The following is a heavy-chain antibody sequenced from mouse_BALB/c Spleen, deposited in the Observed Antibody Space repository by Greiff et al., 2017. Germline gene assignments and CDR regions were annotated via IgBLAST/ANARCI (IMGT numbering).Heavy chain of an antibody. CDR1: GYSITSGYS. CDR2: IHYSGST. J-gene: IGHJ3*01. CDR3: ARYYGSSLPFAY. V-gene: IGHV3-1*02. D-gene: IGHD1-1*01. Sequence: EVQLVESGPDLVKPSQSLSLTCTVTGYSITSGYSWHWLRQFPGNKLEWMGYIHYSGSTNYNPSLKSRISITRDTSKNQFFLQLNSVTTEDTATYYCARYYGSSLPFAYWGQGTLVTVSA.